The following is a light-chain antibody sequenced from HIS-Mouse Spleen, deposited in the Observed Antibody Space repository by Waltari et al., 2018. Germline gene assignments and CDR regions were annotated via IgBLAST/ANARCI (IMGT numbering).Light chain of an antibody. J-gene: IGLJ2*01. CDR3: YSTDSSGNHRV. V-gene: IGLV3-10*01. CDR2: EDS. Sequence: SYELTQPPSVSVSPGQTARITCSGDALPKKYAYWYQQKSGPATVLVIYEDSKRPPGIPDGFSGSSSGTMATLTISGAQVEDEADYYCYSTDSSGNHRVFGGGTKLTVL. CDR1: ALPKKY.